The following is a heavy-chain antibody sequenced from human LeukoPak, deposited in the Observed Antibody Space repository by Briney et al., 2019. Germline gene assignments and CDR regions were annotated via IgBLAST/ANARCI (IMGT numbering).Heavy chain of an antibody. J-gene: IGHJ4*02. D-gene: IGHD6-13*01. CDR3: AKGPGAGGNTWYYFDY. V-gene: IGHV3-23*01. Sequence: GGSLRLSCAASGFTFSNYVMSWVRQAPGKGLEWVSTVSVSGGDTYYADSVKGRFTISRDNSKTTLYLQMNSLRADDTAIYYCAKGPGAGGNTWYYFDYWGQGTLVTVSS. CDR1: GFTFSNYV. CDR2: VSVSGGDT.